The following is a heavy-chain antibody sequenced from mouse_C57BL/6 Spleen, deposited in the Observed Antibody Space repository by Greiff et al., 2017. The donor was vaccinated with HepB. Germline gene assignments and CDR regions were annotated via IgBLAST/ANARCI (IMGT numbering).Heavy chain of an antibody. V-gene: IGHV1-26*01. CDR2: INPNNGGT. Sequence: VQLQQSGPELVKPGASVKISCKASGYTFTDYYMNWVKQSHGKSLEWIGDINPNNGGTSYNQKFKGKATLTVDKSSSTAYMELRSLTSEDSAVYYCARKEWLLLYYAMDYWGQGTSVTVSS. J-gene: IGHJ4*01. CDR1: GYTFTDYY. CDR3: ARKEWLLLYYAMDY. D-gene: IGHD2-3*01.